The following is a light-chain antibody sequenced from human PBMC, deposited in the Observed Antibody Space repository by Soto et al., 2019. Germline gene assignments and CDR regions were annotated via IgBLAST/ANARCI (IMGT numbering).Light chain of an antibody. CDR3: SSFTSRFTFV. Sequence: LTQPASVSGSPGQSIAISCTGTRSDVGAYNYVSWYQQHPGKAPKLMISEVTNRPSGVSDRFSGSKSGNTASLTISGPQAEDEADYYCSSFTSRFTFVFGTGTKVTVL. CDR1: RSDVGAYNY. J-gene: IGLJ1*01. V-gene: IGLV2-14*01. CDR2: EVT.